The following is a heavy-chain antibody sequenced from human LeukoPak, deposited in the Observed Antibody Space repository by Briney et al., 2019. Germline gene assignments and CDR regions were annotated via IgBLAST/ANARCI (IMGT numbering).Heavy chain of an antibody. CDR2: INQDGSQK. Sequence: GGSLRLPCEDSGFTFNKYWMSWVRQVPGKGLEWLANINQDGSQKYFVDSVKGRFTVSRDNAKNSLYLQLTSLRAEDTAVYYCATRYCTISACRASSYKSFDVWGKGTTVTVSS. D-gene: IGHD2-8*01. CDR1: GFTFNKYW. CDR3: ATRYCTISACRASSYKSFDV. J-gene: IGHJ6*04. V-gene: IGHV3-7*01.